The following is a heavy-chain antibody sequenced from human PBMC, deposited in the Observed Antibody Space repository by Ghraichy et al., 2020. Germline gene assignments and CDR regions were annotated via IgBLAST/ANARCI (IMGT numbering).Heavy chain of an antibody. CDR1: GFTFSSYT. CDR2: LPYNGNHV. CDR3: VRLAGTTGTTAWDTFFNY. J-gene: IGHJ4*02. Sequence: GGSLRLSCAASGFTFSSYTLHWVRQAPGKGLEWVAMLPYNGNHVFYANSVKGRFTVSRDTSESTLFLQMNSLRPEDTAVYFCVRLAGTTGTTAWDTFFNYWGQGTLVTVSP. V-gene: IGHV3-30*04. D-gene: IGHD1-1*01.